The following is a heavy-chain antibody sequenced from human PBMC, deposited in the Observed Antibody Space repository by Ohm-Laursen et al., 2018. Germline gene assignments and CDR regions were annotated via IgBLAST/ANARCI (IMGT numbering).Heavy chain of an antibody. CDR1: GYTFTSYG. CDR2: ISAYNGNT. J-gene: IGHJ6*02. CDR3: ARGSSGGWYYYYGMDV. D-gene: IGHD6-19*01. Sequence: GASVKVSCKASGYTFTSYGISWVRQAPGQGLEWMGWISAYNGNTNYAQKLQGRVTMTTDTSTSTAYMELRSLRSDDTAVYYCARGSSGGWYYYYGMDVWGQGTTVTVSS. V-gene: IGHV1-18*01.